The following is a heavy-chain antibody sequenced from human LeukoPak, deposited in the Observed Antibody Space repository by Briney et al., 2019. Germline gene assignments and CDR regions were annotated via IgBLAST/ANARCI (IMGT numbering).Heavy chain of an antibody. CDR1: GDSVSGKSAA. J-gene: IGHJ3*02. D-gene: IGHD3-3*01. V-gene: IGHV6-1*01. CDR2: TYYRSKWYN. Sequence: SQTLSLTCAISGDSVSGKSAAWDWVRQSPSRGLEWLGRTYYRSKWYNDYAVSVKSRITINPDTSKNQFSLQLNSVTPEDTAVYYCARDLEGPAALDAFDIWGQGTMVTVSS. CDR3: ARDLEGPAALDAFDI.